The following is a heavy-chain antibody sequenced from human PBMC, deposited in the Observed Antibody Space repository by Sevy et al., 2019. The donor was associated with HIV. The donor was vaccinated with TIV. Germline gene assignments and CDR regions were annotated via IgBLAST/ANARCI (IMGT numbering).Heavy chain of an antibody. Sequence: ASVKVSCKIPGYTLTQFSMHWVRQAPGKGLEWMGTFDPEDGERIYAQKFQGRVTMTEDTSTDTAYMELSSLRSGDTAVYYCAITREYYSDNSGYFDYWGQGTLVTVSS. CDR2: FDPEDGER. J-gene: IGHJ4*02. CDR3: AITREYYSDNSGYFDY. CDR1: GYTLTQFS. V-gene: IGHV1-24*01. D-gene: IGHD3-22*01.